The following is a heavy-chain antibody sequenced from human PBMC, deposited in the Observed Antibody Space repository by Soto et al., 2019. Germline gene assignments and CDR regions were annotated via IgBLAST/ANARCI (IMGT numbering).Heavy chain of an antibody. CDR1: GFTVSSNY. J-gene: IGHJ3*02. Sequence: GGSLRLSCAASGFTVSSNYMSWVRQAPGKGLEWVSVIYSGGSTYYADSVKGRFTISRDNSKNTLYLQMNSLRAEDTAVYYCARDDGHNWNRSTDAFDIWGQGTMVTVSS. CDR2: IYSGGST. CDR3: ARDDGHNWNRSTDAFDI. V-gene: IGHV3-66*01. D-gene: IGHD1-20*01.